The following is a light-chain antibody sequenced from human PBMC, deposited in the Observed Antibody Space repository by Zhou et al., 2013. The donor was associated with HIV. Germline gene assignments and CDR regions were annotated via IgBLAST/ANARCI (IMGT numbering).Light chain of an antibody. CDR2: GAS. Sequence: DIQMTQSPSSLSASVGDRVTITCRASQNIASWLAWYQQKPGEVPKLLIYGASNLLSGVPSRFSGSGSGTDFTLTISSLQPEDFATYYCLQTNSFPWTFGPGTKVDI. J-gene: IGKJ1*01. CDR3: LQTNSFPWT. V-gene: IGKV1-12*01. CDR1: QNIASW.